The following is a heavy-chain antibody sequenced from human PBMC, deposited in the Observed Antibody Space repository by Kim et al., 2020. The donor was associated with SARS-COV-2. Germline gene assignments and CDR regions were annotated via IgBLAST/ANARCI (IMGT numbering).Heavy chain of an antibody. CDR1: GFTFNNAW. Sequence: GGSLRLSCTASGFTFNNAWMSWVRQFPGKGLEWVGRIKSEADGGTADYGAPVKGRFAISRDDSKDTLYLQMNSLKTEDTAVYFCTTARVRGVYIKWGFDIWGQGTTVTVSS. D-gene: IGHD4-4*01. CDR3: TTARVRGVYIKWGFDI. CDR2: IKSEADGGTA. J-gene: IGHJ3*02. V-gene: IGHV3-15*01.